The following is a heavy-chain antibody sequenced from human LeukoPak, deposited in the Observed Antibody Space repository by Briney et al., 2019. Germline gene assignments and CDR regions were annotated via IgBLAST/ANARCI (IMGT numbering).Heavy chain of an antibody. V-gene: IGHV1-24*01. CDR2: FDPEDGET. CDR3: AILNIVVVPAAEYFQH. Sequence: ASVKVSCKTSGYTFTSYDINWVRQAPGKGLEWMGGFDPEDGETIYAQKFQGRVTMTEDTSTDTAYMELSSLRSEDTAVYYCAILNIVVVPAAEYFQHWGQGTLVTVSS. J-gene: IGHJ1*01. CDR1: GYTFTSYD. D-gene: IGHD2-2*01.